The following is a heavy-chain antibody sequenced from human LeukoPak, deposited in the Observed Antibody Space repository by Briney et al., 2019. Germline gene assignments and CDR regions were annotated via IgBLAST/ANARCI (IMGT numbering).Heavy chain of an antibody. J-gene: IGHJ4*02. V-gene: IGHV1-46*03. D-gene: IGHD6-19*01. CDR2: INPSGGST. Sequence: ASVKVSCKASGYTFTSYYMHWVRQAPGQGLEWMGIINPSGGSTSYAQKFQGRVTMTRDTSTSTVYMELSSLRSEDTAVYYCASETAVAGGFDYWGQGTLVTVSS. CDR3: ASETAVAGGFDY. CDR1: GYTFTSYY.